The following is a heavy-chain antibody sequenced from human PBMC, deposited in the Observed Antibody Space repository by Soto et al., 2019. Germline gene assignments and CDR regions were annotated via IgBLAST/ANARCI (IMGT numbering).Heavy chain of an antibody. CDR3: AREKGYISGPKKFDY. CDR1: GVSISSGDYF. V-gene: IGHV4-30-4*01. Sequence: SETLSLTCTVSGVSISSGDYFWSWIRQSPGKGLEWIGYIYDSGSSYYNPSLKSRVTMSVDTSKNQFSLKLSSVTAADTAVYYCAREKGYISGPKKFDYWGQGTLVTVSS. D-gene: IGHD5-12*01. CDR2: IYDSGSS. J-gene: IGHJ4*02.